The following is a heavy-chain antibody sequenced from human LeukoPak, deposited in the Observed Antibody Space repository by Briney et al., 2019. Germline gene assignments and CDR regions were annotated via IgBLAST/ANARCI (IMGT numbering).Heavy chain of an antibody. D-gene: IGHD6-13*01. CDR1: GYTFTSYD. J-gene: IGHJ6*03. CDR3: ARAGTRYSSSWYFYYYYYMDV. V-gene: IGHV1-8*02. CDR2: MNPNSGNT. Sequence: ASVKVSCKASGYTFTSYDINWVRQATGQGLEWMGWMNPNSGNTGYAQKFQGRVTMTRNTSISTAYMELSSLRSEDTAVYYCARAGTRYSSSWYFYYYYYMDVWGKGTTVTISS.